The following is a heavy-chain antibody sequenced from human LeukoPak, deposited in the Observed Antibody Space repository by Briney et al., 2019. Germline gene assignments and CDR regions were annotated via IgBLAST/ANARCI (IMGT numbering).Heavy chain of an antibody. D-gene: IGHD7-27*01. CDR1: GFTLSNSW. V-gene: IGHV3-74*01. J-gene: IGHJ4*02. CDR2: INNDGSRT. Sequence: QTGGSLRLSCAASGFTLSNSWMFWVRHRPGKGLVWVSDINNDGSRTSYADSVKGRFNISRDGAKNTLFLQMNSLRAEDTAVYYCARGGLPGGFDYWGQGTLVTVSS. CDR3: ARGGLPGGFDY.